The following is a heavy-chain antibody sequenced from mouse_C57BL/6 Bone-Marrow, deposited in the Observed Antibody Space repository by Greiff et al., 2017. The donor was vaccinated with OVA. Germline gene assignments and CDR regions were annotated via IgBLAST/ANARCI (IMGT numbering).Heavy chain of an antibody. CDR2: IFPGSGST. J-gene: IGHJ4*01. Sequence: VQLKESGPELVKPGASVKISCKASGYTFTDYYINWVKQRPGQGLEWIGWIFPGSGSTYYNEKFKGKATLTVDKSSSTAYMLLSSLTSEDSAVYVCARSGYYGSSPRAMDYWGQGTSVTVSS. V-gene: IGHV1-75*01. CDR1: GYTFTDYY. CDR3: ARSGYYGSSPRAMDY. D-gene: IGHD1-1*01.